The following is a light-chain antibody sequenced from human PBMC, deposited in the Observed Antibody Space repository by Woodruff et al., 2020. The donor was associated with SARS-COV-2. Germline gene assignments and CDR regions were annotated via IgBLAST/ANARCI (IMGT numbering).Light chain of an antibody. J-gene: IGKJ2*01. CDR3: HQSSILPYT. CDR2: YAS. Sequence: GQSPKLLIKYASQSISGVSSRFSGSGSGTDFTLTINSLEAEDAATYYCHQSSILPYTFGQGTK. V-gene: IGKV6-21*02.